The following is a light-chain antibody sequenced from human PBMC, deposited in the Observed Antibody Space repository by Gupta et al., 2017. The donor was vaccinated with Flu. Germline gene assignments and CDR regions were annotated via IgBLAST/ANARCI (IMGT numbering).Light chain of an antibody. CDR1: SSDVGAYNY. J-gene: IGLJ2*01. CDR2: EVT. Sequence: SGSPGQSITIYCTGTSSDVGAYNYVSWYQQHPGKASKLMIYEVTNRPSGVFNRFSGSKYGNTASLTISGPQAEDEADYYCSSYTSSTTLVFGGGTKLTVL. CDR3: SSYTSSTTLV. V-gene: IGLV2-14*01.